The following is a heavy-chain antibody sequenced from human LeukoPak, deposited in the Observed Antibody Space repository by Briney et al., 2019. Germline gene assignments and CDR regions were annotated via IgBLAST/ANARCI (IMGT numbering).Heavy chain of an antibody. J-gene: IGHJ3*02. D-gene: IGHD3-3*01. CDR3: AKTIFGVVIRYGAFDI. Sequence: AAVTVSFKASAGTFISYAISWVRPAPGQGLEWMGGIIPIYGTANYAQKFQGRVTITADESTSTAYMELSSLRTEDTAVYYCAKTIFGVVIRYGAFDIWGQGTMVTVSS. CDR2: IIPIYGTA. V-gene: IGHV1-69*13. CDR1: AGTFISYA.